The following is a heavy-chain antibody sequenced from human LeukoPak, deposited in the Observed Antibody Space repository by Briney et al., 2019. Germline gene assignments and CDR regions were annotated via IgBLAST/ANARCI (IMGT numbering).Heavy chain of an antibody. CDR1: GFTFHENI. CDR3: TKGPTGDS. V-gene: IGHV3-49*04. J-gene: IGHJ4*02. CDR2: IRTKVYGETT. D-gene: IGHD1-14*01. Sequence: GGSLRLSCAASGFTFHENILTWVRQAPGKGLEWVGFIRTKVYGETTEYAASVKGRFTISRDDSKSIAYLQMNTLKTEDTAVYYCTKGPTGDSWGQGTLVTVSS.